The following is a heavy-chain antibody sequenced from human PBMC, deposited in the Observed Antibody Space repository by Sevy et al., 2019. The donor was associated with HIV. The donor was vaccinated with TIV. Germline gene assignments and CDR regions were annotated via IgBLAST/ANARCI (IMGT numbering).Heavy chain of an antibody. D-gene: IGHD4-4*01. CDR2: IWYDGSNK. CDR1: GFTFSSHG. J-gene: IGHJ4*02. Sequence: GGSLRLSCAASGFTFSSHGMHWVRQAPGKGLEWVAVIWYDGSNKYYAVSVKGRFTISRDNSKSTLFLQINSLRAEDTAVYFCARDKDYSNYLPDYWGQGTLVTVSS. CDR3: ARDKDYSNYLPDY. V-gene: IGHV3-33*01.